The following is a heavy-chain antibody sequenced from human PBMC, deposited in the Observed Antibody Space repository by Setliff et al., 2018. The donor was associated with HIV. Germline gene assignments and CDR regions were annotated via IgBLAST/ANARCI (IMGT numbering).Heavy chain of an antibody. CDR1: GGSIGTGASY. CDR2: IDYSGST. J-gene: IGHJ3*02. Sequence: SETLSLTCTVSGGSIGTGASYWGWIRQPPGKGLEWIGSIDYSGSTYYNPSLKSRFAISVDTSKNQFSLKLSSVTAADTAVYYCARVATGPESFDIWGQGTMVTVSS. CDR3: ARVATGPESFDI. V-gene: IGHV4-39*07. D-gene: IGHD3-9*01.